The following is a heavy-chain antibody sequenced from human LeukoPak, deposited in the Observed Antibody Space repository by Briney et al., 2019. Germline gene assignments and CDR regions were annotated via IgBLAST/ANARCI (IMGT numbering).Heavy chain of an antibody. CDR2: ISAYNGNT. J-gene: IGHJ4*02. D-gene: IGHD3-3*01. CDR3: ARGVVDTIFGVVNAYYFDY. CDR1: GYTFTSYG. Sequence: ASVKVSCKASGYTFTSYGISWVRQAPGQGLEWMGWISAYNGNTNYAQKLQGRVTMTTDTSTSTAYMELRSLRSDDTAVYYCARGVVDTIFGVVNAYYFDYWGQGTLVTVSS. V-gene: IGHV1-18*01.